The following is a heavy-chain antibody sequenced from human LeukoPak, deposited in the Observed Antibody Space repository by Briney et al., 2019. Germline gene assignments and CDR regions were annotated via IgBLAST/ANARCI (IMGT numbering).Heavy chain of an antibody. D-gene: IGHD6-19*01. J-gene: IGHJ6*02. CDR2: IYTSGST. CDR3: ARDQPKQGLVRSSGMDV. Sequence: SETLSLTCTVSGGSVSIGSYYWSWIRQPAGKGLEWIGRIYTSGSTNYNPSLKSRVTMSVDTSKNQFSLKLSSVTAADTAVYYCARDQPKQGLVRSSGMDVWGQGTTVTVSS. CDR1: GGSVSIGSYY. V-gene: IGHV4-61*02.